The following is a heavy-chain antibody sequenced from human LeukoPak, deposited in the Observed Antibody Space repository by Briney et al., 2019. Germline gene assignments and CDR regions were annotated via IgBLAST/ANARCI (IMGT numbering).Heavy chain of an antibody. Sequence: PGGSLRLSCAASGFTFSSYAMSWVRQAPGKGLEWVSAISGSGGSTYYADSVKGRFTISRDNSKNTLYLQMNSLRAEDTAVYYCAKGMVRGVIISGYYFDYWGQGTLVTVSS. V-gene: IGHV3-23*01. CDR3: AKGMVRGVIISGYYFDY. CDR1: GFTFSSYA. CDR2: ISGSGGST. J-gene: IGHJ4*02. D-gene: IGHD3-10*01.